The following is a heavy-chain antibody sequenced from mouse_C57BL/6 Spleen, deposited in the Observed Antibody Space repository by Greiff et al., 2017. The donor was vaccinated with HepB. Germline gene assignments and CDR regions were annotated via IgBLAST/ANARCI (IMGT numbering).Heavy chain of an antibody. CDR2: IDPEDGDT. J-gene: IGHJ1*03. V-gene: IGHV14-2*01. D-gene: IGHD2-4*01. CDR1: GFNIKDYY. CDR3: ARSPYDYDGYFDV. Sequence: VQLQQSGAELVKPGASVKLSCTASGFNIKDYYMHWVKQRTEQGLEWIGRIDPEDGDTKYAPKFQGKATITADTSSNTAYLQLSSLTSEDTAVYYCARSPYDYDGYFDVWGTGTTVTVSS.